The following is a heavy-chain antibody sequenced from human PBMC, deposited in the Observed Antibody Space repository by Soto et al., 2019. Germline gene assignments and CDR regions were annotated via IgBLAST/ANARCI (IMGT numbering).Heavy chain of an antibody. D-gene: IGHD6-19*01. CDR2: IYYSGST. J-gene: IGHJ4*02. V-gene: IGHV4-59*01. CDR1: GGSISSYY. CDR3: ARGAAVAGTDFDY. Sequence: PSETLSLTCTVSGGSISSYYWSWIRQPPGKGLEWIGYIYYSGSTTYNPSLKSRVTISVDTSKNQFSLKLSSVTAADTAVYYCARGAAVAGTDFDYWGQGTLVTVSS.